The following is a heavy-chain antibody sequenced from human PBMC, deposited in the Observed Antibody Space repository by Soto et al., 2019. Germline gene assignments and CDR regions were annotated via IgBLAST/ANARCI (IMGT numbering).Heavy chain of an antibody. Sequence: QVQLVQSGAEVKKPGASVKVSCEASGYTFTSYDINWVRHATGQGLEWMGWMNTNSGNTGYAQRFQGRVTMTRNTSISTAYKERSRLRSEATAVYDCERTTNDYGDRHGGQGTLVTVSS. CDR1: GYTFTSYD. D-gene: IGHD4-17*01. CDR3: ERTTNDYGDRH. J-gene: IGHJ4*02. V-gene: IGHV1-8*01. CDR2: MNTNSGNT.